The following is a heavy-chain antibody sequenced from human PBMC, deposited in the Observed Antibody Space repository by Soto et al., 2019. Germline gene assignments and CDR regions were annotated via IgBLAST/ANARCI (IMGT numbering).Heavy chain of an antibody. J-gene: IGHJ3*01. CDR3: AREGILGLFDAYDL. CDR1: VFTSSG. Sequence: QDQLVQSGAEVKKPGASVKVSCKASVFTSSGISWVRQAPGQRLEWMGWISTHKGNTNYAQKFQGRVIMTMDTSTTTVYMELRSLRPDDTAVYLCAREGILGLFDAYDLWGQGTMVTVSS. V-gene: IGHV1-18*04. CDR2: ISTHKGNT. D-gene: IGHD3-3*01.